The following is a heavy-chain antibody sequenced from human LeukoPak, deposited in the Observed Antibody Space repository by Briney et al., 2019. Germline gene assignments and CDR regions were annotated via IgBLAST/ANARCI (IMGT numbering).Heavy chain of an antibody. J-gene: IGHJ5*02. CDR2: FYYSGST. CDR3: ARAGRDDFVWGSFRPDWFDP. CDR1: GGSISSYY. V-gene: IGHV4-59*01. Sequence: PPETLSLTCTVSGGSISSYYWNWVRRLPGKGLEWIGYFYYSGSTNYNPSLKSRVTISADTSKNQFSLKLQSVTAADTGGYYCARAGRDDFVWGSFRPDWFDPWGQGPLVTVSS. D-gene: IGHD3-16*01.